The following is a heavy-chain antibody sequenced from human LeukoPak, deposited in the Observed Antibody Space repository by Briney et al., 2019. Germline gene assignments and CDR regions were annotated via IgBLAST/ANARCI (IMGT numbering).Heavy chain of an antibody. D-gene: IGHD3-10*01. CDR2: ISGSGGST. Sequence: PGGSLRLSCAASGFTFSSYAMSWVRQAPGKGLEWVSAISGSGGSTYYADSVKGRFTISRDNSKNTLYLQMNSLRAEDTAVYYCARGLLWFGELPGIDPWGQGTLVTVSS. CDR3: ARGLLWFGELPGIDP. J-gene: IGHJ5*02. CDR1: GFTFSSYA. V-gene: IGHV3-23*01.